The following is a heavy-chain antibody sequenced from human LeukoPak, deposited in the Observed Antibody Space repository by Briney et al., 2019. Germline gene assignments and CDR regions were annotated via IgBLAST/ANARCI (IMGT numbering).Heavy chain of an antibody. D-gene: IGHD3-10*01. Sequence: GASVKLSCKSSGYTFTSYDINWVRQATGQGLEWMGWMNTNSGNTGYAQKFQGRVTMTRNTSISTAYMELSSLRSEDTAVYYCARGLRGLWFGELTRYYFDYWGQGTLVTVSS. CDR1: GYTFTSYD. V-gene: IGHV1-8*01. J-gene: IGHJ4*02. CDR3: ARGLRGLWFGELTRYYFDY. CDR2: MNTNSGNT.